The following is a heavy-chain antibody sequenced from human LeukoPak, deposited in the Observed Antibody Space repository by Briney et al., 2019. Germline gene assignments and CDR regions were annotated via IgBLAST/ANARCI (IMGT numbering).Heavy chain of an antibody. CDR3: ARDDGDPRGYYYGMDV. CDR2: IYYSGST. D-gene: IGHD4-17*01. Sequence: SETLSLTCTVSGGSISSYYRSWIRQPPGKGLEWIGYIYYSGSTNYNPSLKSRVTISVDTSKNQFSLRLSSVTAADTAVYYCARDDGDPRGYYYGMDVWGQGTTVTVSS. J-gene: IGHJ6*02. V-gene: IGHV4-59*01. CDR1: GGSISSYY.